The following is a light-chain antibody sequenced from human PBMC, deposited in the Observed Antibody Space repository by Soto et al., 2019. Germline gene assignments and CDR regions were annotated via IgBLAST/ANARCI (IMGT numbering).Light chain of an antibody. V-gene: IGKV3-15*01. J-gene: IGKJ2*01. CDR2: ASS. CDR3: HQYTSFPYT. Sequence: EIVLTQSPATLSLSPGERATLSCRASQSVNINLAWYQQRPGQAPRLLISASSTTATGVPDMFSGSWSGTEFTLTISSLQPEFFIIRYSHQYTSFPYTVPQGT. CDR1: QSVNIN.